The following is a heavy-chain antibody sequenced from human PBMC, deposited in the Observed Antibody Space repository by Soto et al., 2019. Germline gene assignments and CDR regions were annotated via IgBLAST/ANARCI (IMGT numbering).Heavy chain of an antibody. D-gene: IGHD2-2*01. V-gene: IGHV3-30*18. Sequence: PGGSLRLSCAASGFTFSSYGMHWVRQAPGKGLEWVAVISYDGSNKYYADSVKGRFTISRDNSKNTLYLQMNSLRAEDTAVYYCAKGTTCSSTSCYYYYYYGMDVWGQGTTVTVSS. J-gene: IGHJ6*02. CDR3: AKGTTCSSTSCYYYYYYGMDV. CDR1: GFTFSSYG. CDR2: ISYDGSNK.